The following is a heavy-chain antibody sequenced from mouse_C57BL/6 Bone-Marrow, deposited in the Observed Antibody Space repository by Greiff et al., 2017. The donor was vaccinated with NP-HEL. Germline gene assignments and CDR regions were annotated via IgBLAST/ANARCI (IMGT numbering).Heavy chain of an antibody. D-gene: IGHD1-1*01. J-gene: IGHJ2*01. CDR1: GYTFTSYW. CDR3: AREDYYGSSYAWYFDY. V-gene: IGHV1-69*01. Sequence: VQLQQPGAELVMPGASVKLSCKASGYTFTSYWMHWVKQRPGQGLEWIGELDPSDSYTNYNQKFKGKSTLTVDKSSSPAYMQLSSLTSEDSAVYYCAREDYYGSSYAWYFDYWGQGTTLTVSS. CDR2: LDPSDSYT.